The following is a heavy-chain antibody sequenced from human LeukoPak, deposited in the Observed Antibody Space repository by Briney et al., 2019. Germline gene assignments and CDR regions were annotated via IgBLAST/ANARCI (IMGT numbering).Heavy chain of an antibody. J-gene: IGHJ4*02. D-gene: IGHD3-10*01. CDR3: ARGLAYGSGSYYKE. CDR2: IYHSGST. Sequence: PSETLSLTCTVSGYSISSGYYWGWIRQPPGKGLEWIGSIYHSGSTYYNPSLKSRVTISVDTSKNQFSLKLSSVTAADTAVYYCARGLAYGSGSYYKEWGQGTLVTVSS. V-gene: IGHV4-38-2*02. CDR1: GYSISSGYY.